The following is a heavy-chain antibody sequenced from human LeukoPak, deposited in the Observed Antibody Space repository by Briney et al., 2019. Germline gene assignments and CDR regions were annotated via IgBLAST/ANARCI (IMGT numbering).Heavy chain of an antibody. CDR3: TKKSSGWHGEDY. CDR1: GFTLSSYA. Sequence: PGGSLRLSCAASGFTLSSYAMSWVRQAPGKGLEWVSAISRSGGTTYYADSVKGRFTISRDNSNNTLFLQMNSLRAEDTAAYYCTKKSSGWHGEDYWGQGTLVTVSS. J-gene: IGHJ4*02. V-gene: IGHV3-23*01. D-gene: IGHD6-19*01. CDR2: ISRSGGTT.